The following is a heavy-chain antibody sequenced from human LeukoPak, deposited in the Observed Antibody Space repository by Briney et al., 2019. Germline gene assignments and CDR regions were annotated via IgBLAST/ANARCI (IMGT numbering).Heavy chain of an antibody. CDR1: GRSVSSYY. CDR3: AEGRGTGLYWRGLFEY. V-gene: IGHV4-59*02. J-gene: IGHJ4*02. CDR2: INHSGGT. Sequence: SETLSLTCSVSGRSVSSYYWHWIRQPPGWAMEWIESINHSGGTHYNLSLKSPVDVSLDTSRNQFSLKLNSVTAADKAVYYCAEGRGTGLYWRGLFEYWGQGTPVTVSS. D-gene: IGHD2-8*02.